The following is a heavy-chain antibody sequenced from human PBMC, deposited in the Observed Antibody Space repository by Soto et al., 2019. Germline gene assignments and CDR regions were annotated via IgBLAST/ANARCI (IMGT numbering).Heavy chain of an antibody. D-gene: IGHD6-13*01. CDR1: GFSLSTSGVG. CDR3: THSGGYSSSWYVHYYYYGMDV. J-gene: IGHJ6*02. Sequence: QITLKESGPTLVKPTQTLTLTCTFSGFSLSTSGVGVGWIRQPPGKALEWLALIYWSDDKRYSPSLKSRLTITKDTSKNQVVLTMTNMDPVDTATYYCTHSGGYSSSWYVHYYYYGMDVWGQGTTVTVSS. V-gene: IGHV2-5*01. CDR2: IYWSDDK.